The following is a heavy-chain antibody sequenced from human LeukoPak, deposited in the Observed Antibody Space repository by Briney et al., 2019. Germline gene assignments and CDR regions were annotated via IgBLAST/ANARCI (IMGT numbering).Heavy chain of an antibody. CDR2: TIPILDVT. J-gene: IGHJ4*02. V-gene: IGHV1-69*04. CDR3: ARGGGVDILTGFQY. Sequence: SVKVSCKASGGTFTNYAINWARQAPGQGLEWMGRTIPILDVTNYAQKFQGRVTITADQSTSTAYMELSSLRSEDTAVYYCARGGGVDILTGFQYWGQGTLVTVSS. D-gene: IGHD3-9*01. CDR1: GGTFTNYA.